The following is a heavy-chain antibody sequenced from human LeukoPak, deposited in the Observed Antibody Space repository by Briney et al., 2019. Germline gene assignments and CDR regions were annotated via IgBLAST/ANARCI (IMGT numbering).Heavy chain of an antibody. CDR3: AKDSAFYYIDV. V-gene: IGHV3-30*02. CDR2: IRYDGGNT. J-gene: IGHJ6*03. CDR1: GFIFSNYA. Sequence: GGSLRLSCAASGFIFSNYAMQWVRQAPGMGLEWVAFIRYDGGNTYYADSVKGRFTISRDNSKNTLYLQMNSLRAEDTAVYYCAKDSAFYYIDVWGKGTTVIISS. D-gene: IGHD3-10*01.